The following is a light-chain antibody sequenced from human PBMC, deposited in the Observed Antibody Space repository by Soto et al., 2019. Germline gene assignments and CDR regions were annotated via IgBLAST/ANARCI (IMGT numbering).Light chain of an antibody. CDR2: GNS. CDR1: SSNIGAGYD. CDR3: QSSDSSLHVV. J-gene: IGLJ2*01. V-gene: IGLV1-40*01. Sequence: QAVVTQPPSVSGAPGQRVTISCTGSSSNIGAGYDVHWYQQLPGTAPKLLIYGNSNRPSGVPDRFSGSKSGTSASLAITGLQAEDEPDYYCQSSDSSLHVVFGGGTKLTVL.